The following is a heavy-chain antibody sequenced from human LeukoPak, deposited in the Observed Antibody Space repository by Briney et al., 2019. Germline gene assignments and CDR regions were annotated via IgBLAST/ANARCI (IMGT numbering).Heavy chain of an antibody. V-gene: IGHV1-46*01. D-gene: IGHD1-26*01. CDR3: AREVKRGSYPYDAFDI. CDR2: NNPSGGST. CDR1: GYTFTSYY. J-gene: IGHJ3*02. Sequence: GASVKVSCKASGYTFTSYYMHWVRQAPGQGLEWMGRNNPSGGSTSYAQKFQGRVTITRNTSISTAYMELSSLRSEDTAVYYCAREVKRGSYPYDAFDIWGQGTMVTVSS.